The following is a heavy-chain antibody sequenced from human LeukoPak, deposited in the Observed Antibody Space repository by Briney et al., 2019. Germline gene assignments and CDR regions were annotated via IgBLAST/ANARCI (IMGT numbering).Heavy chain of an antibody. CDR2: ISEDGSIT. CDR1: GFTFDNCA. CDR3: AKDPRREYYFDF. J-gene: IGHJ4*02. D-gene: IGHD3-10*01. Sequence: GGSLRLSCVASGFTFDNCAMHWVRHVPGKGLEWVAIISEDGSITYYADSVKGRFNISRDNSKNSLYLQMNSLRREDTAFYYCAKDPRREYYFDFWGQGTRVTVSS. V-gene: IGHV3-43*02.